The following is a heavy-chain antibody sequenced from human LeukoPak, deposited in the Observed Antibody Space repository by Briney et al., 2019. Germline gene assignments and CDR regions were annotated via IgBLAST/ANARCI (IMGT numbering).Heavy chain of an antibody. J-gene: IGHJ4*02. V-gene: IGHV3-33*06. CDR1: GFTFSHYG. Sequence: RSLRLSCAASGFTFSHYGMHWVRQAPGKGLEWVAVIWYDGGNKYFADSVKGRFTISRDNSKNTVYLQMNSLRVEDTAVYYCAKGTESGWYAYFDYWGQGTLVTVSS. D-gene: IGHD6-19*01. CDR3: AKGTESGWYAYFDY. CDR2: IWYDGGNK.